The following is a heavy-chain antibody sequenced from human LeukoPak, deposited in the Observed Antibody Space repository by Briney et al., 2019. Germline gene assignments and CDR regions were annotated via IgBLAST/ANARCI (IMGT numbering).Heavy chain of an antibody. CDR2: IKYSGHT. D-gene: IGHD3-10*01. CDR1: GGSISSNNDY. Sequence: SETLSLTCTVSGGSISSNNDYWGWIRQPPGQGLEWIASIKYSGHTYYSPSLKSRVTISVDTSNNQLSLRLTSVTAADTAVYYCAKQRAFFGEWAFDIWGQGTTVTVSS. J-gene: IGHJ3*02. V-gene: IGHV4-39*01. CDR3: AKQRAFFGEWAFDI.